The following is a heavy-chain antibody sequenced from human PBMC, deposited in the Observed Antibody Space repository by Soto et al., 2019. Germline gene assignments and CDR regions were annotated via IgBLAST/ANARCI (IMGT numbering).Heavy chain of an antibody. CDR1: GYTFTSHD. D-gene: IGHD2-15*01. CDR3: AVRAGQPHEFGGTFDY. J-gene: IGHJ4*02. Sequence: QVQLVQSGNEVKRPGASVKVSCKPSGYTFTSHDINWVRQAPGQGLEWMGWIGIYSGKTNYAQKFQGRVTMTTDTNTSPAYIELRPLRPDDTAQHYCAVRAGQPHEFGGTFDYWGQEPLVTVCS. V-gene: IGHV1-18*04. CDR2: IGIYSGKT.